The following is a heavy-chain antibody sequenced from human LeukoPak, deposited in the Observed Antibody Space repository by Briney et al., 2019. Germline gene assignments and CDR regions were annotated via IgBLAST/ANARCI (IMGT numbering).Heavy chain of an antibody. CDR3: ARSGGFLEWLFPYYYYMDV. CDR2: MNPNSGNT. V-gene: IGHV1-8*03. Sequence: ASVEVSCKASGYTFTSYDINWVRQATGQGLEWMGWMNPNSGNTGYAQKFQGRVTITRNTSISTAYMELSSLRSEDTAVYYCARSGGFLEWLFPYYYYMDVWGKGTTVTVSS. J-gene: IGHJ6*03. D-gene: IGHD3-3*01. CDR1: GYTFTSYD.